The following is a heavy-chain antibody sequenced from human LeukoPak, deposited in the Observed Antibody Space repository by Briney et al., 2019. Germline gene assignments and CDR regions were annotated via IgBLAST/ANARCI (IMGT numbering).Heavy chain of an antibody. CDR3: ARSLSVTTGGYFDY. V-gene: IGHV4-59*08. Sequence: SETLSLTCTVSGGSISSYYWSWIRRPPGKGLEWIGFIYYSGSTNYNPSLKSRVTISVDTSKSQVSLKLSSVTAADTAVYYCARSLSVTTGGYFDYWGQGTLVTVSS. D-gene: IGHD4-17*01. CDR2: IYYSGST. CDR1: GGSISSYY. J-gene: IGHJ4*02.